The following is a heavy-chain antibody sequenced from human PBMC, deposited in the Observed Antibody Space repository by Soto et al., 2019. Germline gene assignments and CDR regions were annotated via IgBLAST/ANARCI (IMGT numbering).Heavy chain of an antibody. CDR2: IYYSGST. CDR3: MLGSGWKDFDY. J-gene: IGHJ4*02. CDR1: GGSISGSSYY. D-gene: IGHD3-22*01. Sequence: SGTLSLTCTVSGGSISGSSYYWGWIRQPPGKGLEWIGNIYYSGSTYYNPSLKSRVTISVDTSKNQFSLKLSSVTAADTAVYYCMLGSGWKDFDYWGQGTLVTVS. V-gene: IGHV4-39*01.